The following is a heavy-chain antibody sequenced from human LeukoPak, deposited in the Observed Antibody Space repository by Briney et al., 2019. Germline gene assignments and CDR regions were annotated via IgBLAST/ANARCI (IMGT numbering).Heavy chain of an antibody. D-gene: IGHD3-10*01. CDR2: INWNGGST. CDR1: GFTFDDYG. CDR3: AKDYGSGSYSFAAFDY. V-gene: IGHV3-20*04. J-gene: IGHJ4*02. Sequence: GGSLRLSCVASGFTFDDYGMSWVRQDPGKGLEWVSGINWNGGSTGYADSVKGRFTISRDNAKNSLYLQMNSLRAEDTALYYCAKDYGSGSYSFAAFDYWGQGTLVTVSS.